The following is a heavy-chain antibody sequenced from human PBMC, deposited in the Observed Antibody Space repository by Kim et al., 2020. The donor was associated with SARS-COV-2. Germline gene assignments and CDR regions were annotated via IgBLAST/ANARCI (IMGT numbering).Heavy chain of an antibody. CDR2: IYYSGST. D-gene: IGHD6-19*01. Sequence: SETLSLTCTVSGGSISSYYWSWIRQPPGKGLEWIGYIYYSGSTNYNPSLKSRVTISVDTSKNQFSLKLSSVTAADTAVYYCAGSSGWGRWFDPWGQGTLV. J-gene: IGHJ5*02. CDR3: AGSSGWGRWFDP. CDR1: GGSISSYY. V-gene: IGHV4-59*01.